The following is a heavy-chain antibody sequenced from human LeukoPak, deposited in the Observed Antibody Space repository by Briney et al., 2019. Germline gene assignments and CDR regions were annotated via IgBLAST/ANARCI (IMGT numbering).Heavy chain of an antibody. CDR1: GYTFSDYY. CDR2: INPNSGDT. CDR3: ARDHNDSGYDPPGY. V-gene: IGHV1-2*02. J-gene: IGHJ4*02. Sequence: GASVKVFCKASGYTFSDYYIHWVRQAPGQGLEWVGWINPNSGDTDYAQKFQRRVTVTRDTYTSTVYMELSSLRSEDTAVYYCARDHNDSGYDPPGYWGQGTLVTVSS. D-gene: IGHD5-12*01.